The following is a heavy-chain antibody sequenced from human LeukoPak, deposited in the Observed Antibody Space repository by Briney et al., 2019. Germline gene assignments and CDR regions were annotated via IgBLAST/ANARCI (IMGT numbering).Heavy chain of an antibody. V-gene: IGHV1-46*01. CDR3: ARIWTGGY. CDR1: GYTFTNYA. Sequence: ASVKVSCKASGYTFTNYAINWVRQAPGQGLEWMGIINPSGGSTSYAQKFQGRVTMTRDMSTSTVYMELSSLRSEDTAVYYCARIWTGGYWGQGTLVTVSS. D-gene: IGHD3/OR15-3a*01. CDR2: INPSGGST. J-gene: IGHJ4*02.